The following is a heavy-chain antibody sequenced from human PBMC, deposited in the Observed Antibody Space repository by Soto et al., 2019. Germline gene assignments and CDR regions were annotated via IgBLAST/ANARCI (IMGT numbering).Heavy chain of an antibody. Sequence: QVQLVQFGPEVKKPGASVKVSCKASGYTFSSYGISWVRQAPGQGLEWMGWISAYNGNKNYAQKLQGRVTMTTDTSTSTADMALRSLRSDDTAVYYCARDGPPLDYWGQGTLVTVSS. CDR2: ISAYNGNK. CDR1: GYTFSSYG. J-gene: IGHJ4*02. CDR3: ARDGPPLDY. V-gene: IGHV1-18*01.